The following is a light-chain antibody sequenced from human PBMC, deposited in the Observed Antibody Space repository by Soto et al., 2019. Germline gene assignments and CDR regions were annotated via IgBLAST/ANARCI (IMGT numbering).Light chain of an antibody. CDR3: CSYATSGSLI. J-gene: IGLJ2*01. CDR2: EGN. CDR1: SSDVGSYNL. Sequence: QSALTQPASVSGSPGQSITISCFGTSSDVGSYNLVSWYQQHPGKAPKLIIYEGNERPSGVSNRFSGSKSGITASLTISGLQSDDEGDYYCCSYATSGSLIFGRGTKLTVL. V-gene: IGLV2-23*01.